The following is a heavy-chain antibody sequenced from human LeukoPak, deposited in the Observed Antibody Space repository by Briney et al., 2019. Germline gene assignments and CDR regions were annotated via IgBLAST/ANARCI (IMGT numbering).Heavy chain of an antibody. CDR2: ISAYNGNT. CDR3: AKDRPTARGIGAYYMDV. V-gene: IGHV1-18*01. Sequence: ASVKVSCKASGYTFTSYGISWVRQAPGQGLEWMGWISAYNGNTNYAQKLQGRVTMTTDTSTSTAYMELRSLRPDDTAVYYCAKDRPTARGIGAYYMDVWGKGTTVTVSS. CDR1: GYTFTSYG. D-gene: IGHD3-10*01. J-gene: IGHJ6*03.